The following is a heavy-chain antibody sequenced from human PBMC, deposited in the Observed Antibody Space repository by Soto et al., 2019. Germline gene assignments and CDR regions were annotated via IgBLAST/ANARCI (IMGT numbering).Heavy chain of an antibody. Sequence: EVQLVESGGGLVQPGGSRKLSCEASGFTFSNYNMNWVRQAPGKGLEWLAYISTTRTTIYYADSVKGRFTIARDNVKSLLYLYMNSLRDEDTAVYYFARDRVGLDYWGQGTLVTVSS. CDR2: ISTTRTTI. D-gene: IGHD3-16*01. CDR1: GFTFSNYN. J-gene: IGHJ4*02. V-gene: IGHV3-48*02. CDR3: ARDRVGLDY.